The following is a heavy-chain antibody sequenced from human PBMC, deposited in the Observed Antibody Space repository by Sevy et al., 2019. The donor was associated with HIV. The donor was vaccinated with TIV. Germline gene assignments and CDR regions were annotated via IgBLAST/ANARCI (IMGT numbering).Heavy chain of an antibody. CDR2: ISYDGSHE. Sequence: GGSLRLSCAVSGFTINSYAVNWVRQAPGKGLGWVAGISYDGSHEYYADSVKGRFTISRDSSKNTLYLQMNSLRAEDTAVYYCAKDRWDSGSYVDYWGQGTLVTVSS. V-gene: IGHV3-30-3*01. J-gene: IGHJ4*02. CDR3: AKDRWDSGSYVDY. CDR1: GFTINSYA. D-gene: IGHD1-26*01.